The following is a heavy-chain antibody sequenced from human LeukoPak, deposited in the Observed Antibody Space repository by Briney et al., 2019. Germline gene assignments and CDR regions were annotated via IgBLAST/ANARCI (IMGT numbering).Heavy chain of an antibody. CDR3: ARADDILGWNDLWGWTPRRPNWFDP. Sequence: SETLSLTCTVSGGSISSYYWSWIRQPPGKGLEWIGYIYYSGSTNYNPSLKSRVTISVDTSKNQFSLKLSSVTAADTAVYYCARADDILGWNDLWGWTPRRPNWFDPWGQGTLVTVSS. CDR1: GGSISSYY. D-gene: IGHD3-9*01. V-gene: IGHV4-59*01. CDR2: IYYSGST. J-gene: IGHJ5*02.